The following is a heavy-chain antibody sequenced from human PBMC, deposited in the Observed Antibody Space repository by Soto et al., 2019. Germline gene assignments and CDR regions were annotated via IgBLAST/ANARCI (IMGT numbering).Heavy chain of an antibody. CDR1: GGSMSGYY. Sequence: QVQLQESGPGLVEPSETLSLTCTVSGGSMSGYYWSWIRQPPGQGLEWIGYIYYSGSTKYNPSLKSRVTISVDTSKTQFSLQLRSVTAADTAVYYCARVGYSSSWFWYFDLWGRGALVTVSS. J-gene: IGHJ2*01. V-gene: IGHV4-59*01. CDR3: ARVGYSSSWFWYFDL. CDR2: IYYSGST. D-gene: IGHD6-13*01.